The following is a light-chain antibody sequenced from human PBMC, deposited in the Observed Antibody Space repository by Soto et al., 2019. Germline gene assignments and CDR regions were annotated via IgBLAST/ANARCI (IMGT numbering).Light chain of an antibody. CDR2: DAS. CDR3: QQRSNWPLT. Sequence: EIVLTQSPATLSLSPGERATLSCRASQSVSSYLAWYQQNPGQAPRLLIYDASNRATGIPARFSGSGSGTDFTPTISSLEPEDFAVYYCQQRSNWPLTFGQGTKLDIK. V-gene: IGKV3-11*01. J-gene: IGKJ2*01. CDR1: QSVSSY.